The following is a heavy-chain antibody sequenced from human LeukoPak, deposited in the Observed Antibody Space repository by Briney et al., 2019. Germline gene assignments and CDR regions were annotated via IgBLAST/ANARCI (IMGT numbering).Heavy chain of an antibody. J-gene: IGHJ3*02. D-gene: IGHD3-22*01. CDR1: GFTFSSYD. V-gene: IGHV3-13*04. Sequence: QTGGSLRLSCAASGFTFSSYDMHWVRQAIGKGLEWVSAIGTAGDTYYPGSAKGRFTISRENAKNSLYLQMNSLRAGDTAVYYCARQEPGSGYWGDAFDIWGQGTMVTVSS. CDR2: IGTAGDT. CDR3: ARQEPGSGYWGDAFDI.